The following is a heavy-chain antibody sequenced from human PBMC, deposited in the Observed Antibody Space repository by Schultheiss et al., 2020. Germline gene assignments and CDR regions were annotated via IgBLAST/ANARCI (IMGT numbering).Heavy chain of an antibody. D-gene: IGHD3-3*01. Sequence: SATLSLTCTVSGGSISSGSYYWSWIRQPAGKELEWIGRIYTSGSTNYNPSLTGRVTISVDTSKNQFSLKLSSVTAADTAVYYCARAQYDFWSGYAYYYYYGMDVWGQGTMVTVSS. J-gene: IGHJ6*02. V-gene: IGHV4-61*02. CDR1: GGSISSGSYY. CDR3: ARAQYDFWSGYAYYYYYGMDV. CDR2: IYTSGST.